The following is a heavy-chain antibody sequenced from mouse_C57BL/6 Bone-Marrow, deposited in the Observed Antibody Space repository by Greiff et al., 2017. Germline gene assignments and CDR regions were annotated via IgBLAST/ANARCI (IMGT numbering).Heavy chain of an antibody. D-gene: IGHD1-1*01. V-gene: IGHV1-55*01. J-gene: IGHJ2*01. CDR3: ARSGGSSWG. Sequence: VQLQQPGAELVKPGASVKMSCKASGYTFTSHWITWVKQRPGQGLEWIGDIYPGSGSTNYNEKFKSKATLTVDTSSSTSYMQLSSLTSEDSAVYYCARSGGSSWGWGQGTTLTVSS. CDR1: GYTFTSHW. CDR2: IYPGSGST.